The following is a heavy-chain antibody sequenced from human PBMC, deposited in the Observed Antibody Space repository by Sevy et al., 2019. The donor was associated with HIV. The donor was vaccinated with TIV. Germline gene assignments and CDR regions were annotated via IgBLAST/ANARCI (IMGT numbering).Heavy chain of an antibody. D-gene: IGHD2-8*01. CDR1: GFTFSKYS. CDR3: AREGCTKPHDH. Sequence: GGSLRLSCAASGFTFSKYSMSWVRQPPGKGLEWVSTLSFGCGEINYADSVKGRFTISRDNSKSSVYLQMNNLRPEDTAVYYCAREGCTKPHDHWGQGTLVTVS. V-gene: IGHV3-23*01. CDR2: LSFGCGEI. J-gene: IGHJ4*02.